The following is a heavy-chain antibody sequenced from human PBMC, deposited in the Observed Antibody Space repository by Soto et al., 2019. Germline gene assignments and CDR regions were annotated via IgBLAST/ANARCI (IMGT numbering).Heavy chain of an antibody. J-gene: IGHJ3*02. CDR3: ARDGRGYPDAFDI. D-gene: IGHD3-22*01. V-gene: IGHV1-69*01. CDR2: IIPIFGTA. Sequence: QVQLVQSGAEVKKPGSSVKVSCKASGGTFSSYAISWVRQAPGQGLEWMGGIIPIFGTANYAQKFQGRVTLTADESTSTDCMELSRLRSEDTAVYYCARDGRGYPDAFDIWGQGTIVTVSS. CDR1: GGTFSSYA.